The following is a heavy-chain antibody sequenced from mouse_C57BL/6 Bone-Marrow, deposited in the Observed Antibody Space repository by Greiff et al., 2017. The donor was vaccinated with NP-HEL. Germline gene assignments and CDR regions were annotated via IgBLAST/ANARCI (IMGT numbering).Heavy chain of an antibody. D-gene: IGHD2-3*01. V-gene: IGHV1-53*01. CDR1: GYTFTSYW. CDR2: INPSNGGT. Sequence: QVQLQQPGTELVKPGASVKLSCKASGYTFTSYWMHWVKQRPGQGLEWIGNINPSNGGTNYHEKFKSKATLTVDKSSSTAYMQLSSLTTEDSVVYYCARKWVKYDGYPYFDYWGQGTTLTVSS. J-gene: IGHJ2*01. CDR3: ARKWVKYDGYPYFDY.